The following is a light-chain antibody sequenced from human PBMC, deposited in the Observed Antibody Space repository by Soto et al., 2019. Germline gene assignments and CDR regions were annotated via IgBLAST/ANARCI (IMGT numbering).Light chain of an antibody. CDR3: SSQTASATVL. V-gene: IGLV1-44*01. Sequence: QSVLTQPPSASATPGQRVTISCSGSSSNIGSNTVNWYQQLPGTAPKLLIYSNNQRPSGVPDRFSGSKSGNTASLIISGLRPEDEADYYCSSQTASATVLFGGGTKLTVL. CDR2: SNN. J-gene: IGLJ2*01. CDR1: SSNIGSNT.